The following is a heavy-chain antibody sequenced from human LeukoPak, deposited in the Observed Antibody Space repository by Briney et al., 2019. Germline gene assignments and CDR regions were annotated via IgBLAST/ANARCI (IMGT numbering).Heavy chain of an antibody. CDR3: ARVDSRRLFDP. D-gene: IGHD5/OR15-5a*01. V-gene: IGHV4-31*03. Sequence: PSETLSLTCTVSGGSISSGGYYWSWIRQHPGKGLEWIGYIYYSGSTYYNPSLKSRVTISVDTSKNQFSLKLSSVTAADTAVYYCARVDSRRLFDPWGQGTLVTVSS. CDR2: IYYSGST. J-gene: IGHJ5*02. CDR1: GGSISSGGYY.